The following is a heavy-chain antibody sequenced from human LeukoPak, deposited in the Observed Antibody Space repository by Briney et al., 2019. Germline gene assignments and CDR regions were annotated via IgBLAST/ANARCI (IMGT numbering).Heavy chain of an antibody. CDR3: ARRLTYFDY. V-gene: IGHV3-30-3*01. D-gene: IGHD3-16*01. CDR1: GFTFSSYA. CDR2: ISYDGSNK. J-gene: IGHJ4*02. Sequence: GGPLRLSCAASGFTFSSYAMHWVRQAPGKGLEWVAVISYDGSNKYYADSVKGRFTISRDNSKNTLYLQMNSLRAEDTAVYCCARRLTYFDYWGQGTLVTVSS.